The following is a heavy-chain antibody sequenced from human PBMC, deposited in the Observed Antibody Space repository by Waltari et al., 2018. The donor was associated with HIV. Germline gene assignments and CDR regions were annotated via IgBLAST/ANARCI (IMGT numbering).Heavy chain of an antibody. CDR2: FDPEDGET. CDR1: GDTLSDLA. D-gene: IGHD5-12*01. J-gene: IGHJ6*02. Sequence: QVHLVQPGASVQEPGSSVTVSGKLSGDTLSDLAIHWVRQAPGKGLEWMGGFDPEDGETIHAQKFQDRVTMTEDTSTDTAYMELSSLTSEDTAVYFCATSGHGGPYYYYGLDVWGQGTTVTVSS. CDR3: ATSGHGGPYYYYGLDV. V-gene: IGHV1-24*01.